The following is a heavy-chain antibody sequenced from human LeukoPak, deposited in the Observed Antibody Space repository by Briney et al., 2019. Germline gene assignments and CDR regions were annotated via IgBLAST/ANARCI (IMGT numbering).Heavy chain of an antibody. D-gene: IGHD3-3*01. V-gene: IGHV3-7*01. CDR3: ARDPPVTIFGVVTTLP. J-gene: IGHJ4*02. CDR1: GFTFSNYE. CDR2: IKQDGSEK. Sequence: PGGSLRLSCTASGFTFSNYEMNWVRQAPGKGLEWVANIKQDGSEKYYVDSVKGRFTISRDNAKNSLYLQMNSLRAEDTAVYYCARDPPVTIFGVVTTLPWGQGTLVTVSS.